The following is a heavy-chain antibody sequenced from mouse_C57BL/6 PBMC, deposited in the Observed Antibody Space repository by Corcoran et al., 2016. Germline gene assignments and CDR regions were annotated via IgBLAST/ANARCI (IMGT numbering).Heavy chain of an antibody. D-gene: IGHD2-1*01. CDR3: ARGGYGNYPFAY. CDR2: INPNNGGT. V-gene: IGHV1-26*01. Sequence: EVQLQQSGPELVKPGASVKISCKASGYTFTDYYMNWVKQSHGKSLEWIGDINPNNGGTSYNQKFKGKATLTVDKSSSTAYMELRSLTSEDSAVYYCARGGYGNYPFAYWGQGTLVTVSA. J-gene: IGHJ3*01. CDR1: GYTFTDYY.